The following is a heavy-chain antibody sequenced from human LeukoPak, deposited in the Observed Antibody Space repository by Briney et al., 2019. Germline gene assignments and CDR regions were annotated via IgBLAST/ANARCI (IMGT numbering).Heavy chain of an antibody. J-gene: IGHJ5*02. CDR2: IYYSGST. V-gene: IGHV4-59*01. CDR3: ARGDPGRGWFDP. Sequence: SETLSLTCTVSGGSISSYYWSWIRQPPGKGLEWIGYIYYSGSTKYNPSLKSRVTISVDTSKSQFSLKLSSVTAADTAVYYCARGDPGRGWFDPWGQGTLVTVSS. CDR1: GGSISSYY.